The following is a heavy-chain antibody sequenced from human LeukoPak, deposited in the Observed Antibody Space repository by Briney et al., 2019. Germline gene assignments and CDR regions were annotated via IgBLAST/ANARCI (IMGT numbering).Heavy chain of an antibody. J-gene: IGHJ4*02. CDR1: GYTFTNYY. D-gene: IGHD3-22*01. Sequence: ASVKVSCKASGYTFTNYYMHWVRQAPGQGLEWMGIINPSGDSTSYAQTFQGRVTMTRDTSTSTVYMELSSLRSDDTAVYYCARPSLRHDGNGYYFFDYWGQGTLVTVSS. CDR3: ARPSLRHDGNGYYFFDY. V-gene: IGHV1-46*01. CDR2: INPSGDST.